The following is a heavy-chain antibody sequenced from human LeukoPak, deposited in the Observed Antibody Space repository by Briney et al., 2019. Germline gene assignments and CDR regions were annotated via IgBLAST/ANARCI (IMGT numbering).Heavy chain of an antibody. Sequence: PGGSLRLSCAASGFTFSGYTMHWVRQAPGKGLGWVAVISYDGINKYYADSVKGRFTISRDNSKNTLYVQMNSLRTEDTAVYYCAREGGWVQNWGQGTLVTVSP. V-gene: IGHV3-30-3*01. D-gene: IGHD6-19*01. CDR1: GFTFSGYT. J-gene: IGHJ4*02. CDR3: AREGGWVQN. CDR2: ISYDGINK.